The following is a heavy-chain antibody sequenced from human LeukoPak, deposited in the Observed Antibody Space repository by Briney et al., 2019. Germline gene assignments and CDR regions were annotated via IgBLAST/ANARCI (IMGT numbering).Heavy chain of an antibody. CDR1: GGSFSGYY. V-gene: IGHV4-34*01. CDR2: INHSGST. Sequence: SETLSLTCAVYGGSFSGYYWSWIRQPPGKGLEWIGEINHSGSTNYNPSLKSRVTISVDTSKNQFSLKLSSVTAADTAVYYRASPWIQYYGMDVWGQGTTVTVSS. CDR3: ASPWIQYYGMDV. D-gene: IGHD5-18*01. J-gene: IGHJ6*02.